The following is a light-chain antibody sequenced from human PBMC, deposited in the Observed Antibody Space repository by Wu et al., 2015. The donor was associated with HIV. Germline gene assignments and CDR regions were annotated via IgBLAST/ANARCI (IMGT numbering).Light chain of an antibody. Sequence: EIVMTQSPVTLSVSPGERVTLSCRASQTVSSDLAWYQQKPGQAPRLLIYRASSRATGIPARFSGSGSGTEFTLTISSMQSEDFAIYFCQQYNDWPLYTFGQGTKLEIK. CDR3: QQYNDWPLYT. V-gene: IGKV3-15*01. J-gene: IGKJ2*01. CDR1: QTVSSD. CDR2: RAS.